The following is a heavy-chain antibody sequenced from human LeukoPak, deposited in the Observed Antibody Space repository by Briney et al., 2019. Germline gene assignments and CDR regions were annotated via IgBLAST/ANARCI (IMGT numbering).Heavy chain of an antibody. V-gene: IGHV1-2*02. D-gene: IGHD2-2*01. CDR2: INPNSGGT. CDR1: GYTFTGRY. Sequence: ASVTVSCTASGYTFTGRYINWVRQAPGQGLEWMGWINPNSGGTNFAQKFQGRVTMTRDTSISTAYMELSRLTFDDTAVYYCARGSNTTLDPWGQGTLVTVSS. J-gene: IGHJ5*02. CDR3: ARGSNTTLDP.